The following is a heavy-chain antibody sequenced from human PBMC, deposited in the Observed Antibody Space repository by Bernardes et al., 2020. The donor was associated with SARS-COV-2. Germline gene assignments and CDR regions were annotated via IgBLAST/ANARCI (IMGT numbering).Heavy chain of an antibody. J-gene: IGHJ4*02. V-gene: IGHV3-23*01. CDR3: ARIDDVTGRDY. CDR2: ISGSGGTT. CDR1: GFTFSNYA. D-gene: IGHD2-21*02. Sequence: GGSLRLSCAASGFTFSNYAMSWVRQAPGKGLEWVLGISGSGGTTFYADSVKGRFTLSRDNSKNLLYLQMDSLRAEDTAVYYCARIDDVTGRDYWGQGTLVTVSS.